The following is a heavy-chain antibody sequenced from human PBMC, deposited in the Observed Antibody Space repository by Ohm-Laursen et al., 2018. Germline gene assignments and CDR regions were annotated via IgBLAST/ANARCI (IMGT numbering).Heavy chain of an antibody. CDR1: GGSFSGYY. J-gene: IGHJ4*02. D-gene: IGHD1/OR15-1a*01. CDR3: ARRKQRSLPPDY. Sequence: SDTLSLTCAVYGGSFSGYYWSWIRQPPGKGLEWIGEINHSGSTNYNPSLKSRFTISLDTSKNQFSLKLRSVTAADTAVYYCARRKQRSLPPDYWGQGTLVTVSS. CDR2: INHSGST. V-gene: IGHV4-34*01.